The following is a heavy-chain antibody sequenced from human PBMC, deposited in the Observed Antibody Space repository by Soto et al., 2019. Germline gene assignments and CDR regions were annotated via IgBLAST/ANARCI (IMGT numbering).Heavy chain of an antibody. CDR1: GYSFTAYW. CDR2: IDPSDSYV. D-gene: IGHD2-2*01. Sequence: GESLKISCQASGYSFTAYWITWVRQMPGKGLEWMATIDPSDSYVDYSPSFRGHVTFSVDRSITTVYLQWNSLKASDSAMYFCTRRASSSFYHFDFSGQGALVTVYS. V-gene: IGHV5-10-1*01. CDR3: TRRASSSFYHFDF. J-gene: IGHJ4*02.